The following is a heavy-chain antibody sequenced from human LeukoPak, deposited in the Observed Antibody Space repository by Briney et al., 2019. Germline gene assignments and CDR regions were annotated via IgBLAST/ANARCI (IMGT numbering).Heavy chain of an antibody. CDR3: ARGDSSGWYDYFDY. D-gene: IGHD6-19*01. CDR2: INHSGST. Sequence: PSETLSLTCAVYGGSFSGYYWSWIRQPPGKGLEWIGEINHSGSTNYNPSLKSRVTISVDTSKNQFSLKLSSVTAADTAVYYCARGDSSGWYDYFDYRGQGTLVTVSS. V-gene: IGHV4-34*01. J-gene: IGHJ4*02. CDR1: GGSFSGYY.